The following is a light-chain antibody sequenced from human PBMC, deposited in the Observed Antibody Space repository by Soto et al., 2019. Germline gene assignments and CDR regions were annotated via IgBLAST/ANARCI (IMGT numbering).Light chain of an antibody. Sequence: EIVMTQSPATLSVSPGERATLSCRASQSVSSNLAWYQQKPGQAPRLLIYGASTRATDIPARFSGSGSGTEFTLTISSLESEDFAVYYCQQYNNWPRTFGQGTKAEIK. V-gene: IGKV3-15*01. CDR3: QQYNNWPRT. J-gene: IGKJ1*01. CDR1: QSVSSN. CDR2: GAS.